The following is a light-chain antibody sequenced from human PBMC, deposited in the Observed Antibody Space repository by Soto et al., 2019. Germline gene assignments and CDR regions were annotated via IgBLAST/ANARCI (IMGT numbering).Light chain of an antibody. V-gene: IGLV2-14*01. CDR3: SSYTSSSIDYV. CDR2: EVS. Sequence: QSALTQPASVSGSPGQSITISCTGTSSDVGGYNYVSWYQQHPGKAPKLMIYEVSNRPSGVSNRFSGSKSGNTASLTISGLKAEDEADYYCSSYTSSSIDYVFGTGTKLT. CDR1: SSDVGGYNY. J-gene: IGLJ1*01.